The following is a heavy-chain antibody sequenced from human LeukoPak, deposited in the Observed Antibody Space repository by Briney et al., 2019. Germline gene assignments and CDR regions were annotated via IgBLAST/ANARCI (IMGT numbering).Heavy chain of an antibody. J-gene: IGHJ6*03. CDR3: ARIAADMDYYYMDV. CDR2: ISYDGSNK. V-gene: IGHV3-30*04. Sequence: GRSLRLSCAASGFTFSSYAMHWVRQAPGKGLEWVAVISYDGSNKYYADSVKGRFTIPRDNSKNTLYLQMNSLRAEDTAVYYCARIAADMDYYYMDVWGKGTTVTVSS. D-gene: IGHD6-13*01. CDR1: GFTFSSYA.